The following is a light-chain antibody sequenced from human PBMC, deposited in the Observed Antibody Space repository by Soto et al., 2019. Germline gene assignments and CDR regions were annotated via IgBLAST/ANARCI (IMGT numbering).Light chain of an antibody. J-gene: IGKJ3*01. CDR3: QHLKRVPFS. Sequence: EIQLTQSPSFLSASVRHSVKITFRSIQCINSYLAWYQQKPGTAPKLLIYAASTLQRGVPSSFSGSGSRTEYTLTISSLQTEDFATCCGQHLKRVPFSFGPVTKVY. CDR2: AAS. CDR1: QCINSY. V-gene: IGKV1-9*01.